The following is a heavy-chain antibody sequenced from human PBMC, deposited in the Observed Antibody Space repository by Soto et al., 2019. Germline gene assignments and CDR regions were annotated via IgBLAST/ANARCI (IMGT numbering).Heavy chain of an antibody. D-gene: IGHD3-9*01. CDR3: ASRPARYYHILTGYYPPSAY. CDR2: INHSGST. CDR1: GGSLRGYY. Sequence: QVQLQQWGAGLLKPSETLSLTCAVYGGSLRGYYWSWIRQPPGKGLEGIGEINHSGSTNYNPSLKGRVTLSVDTSQNQFPLKLSSVTAADADVYYCASRPARYYHILTGYYPPSAYWGQGTLVTVSS. J-gene: IGHJ4*02. V-gene: IGHV4-34*01.